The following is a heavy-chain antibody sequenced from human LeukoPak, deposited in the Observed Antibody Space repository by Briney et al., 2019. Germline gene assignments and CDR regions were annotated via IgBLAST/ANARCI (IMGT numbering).Heavy chain of an antibody. CDR1: GDSIDSDVFS. Sequence: KPSQTLSLTCAVSGDSIDSDVFSWNWIRQPPGKGLECIGYVHQSDKSAYNPSLKSRVTMSVDLSKNQFSLTLHFVTAADTAVYYCARERVAGVWGEPYFDSWGQGSLVTVSS. D-gene: IGHD3-16*01. V-gene: IGHV4-30-2*01. CDR2: VHQSDKS. CDR3: ARERVAGVWGEPYFDS. J-gene: IGHJ4*02.